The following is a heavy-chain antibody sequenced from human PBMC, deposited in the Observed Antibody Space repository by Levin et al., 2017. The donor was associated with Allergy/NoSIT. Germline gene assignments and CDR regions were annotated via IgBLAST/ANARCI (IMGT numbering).Heavy chain of an antibody. V-gene: IGHV3-23*01. D-gene: IGHD2-15*01. CDR2: ISGSGGST. J-gene: IGHJ4*02. CDR1: GFTFSSYS. Sequence: GESLKISCSSSGFTFSSYSMSWVRQAPGKGLEWVSAISGSGGSTYYADSVKGRFTISRDNAKNTLYLQMNSLRAEDTAVYYCAKEQRRVVVAARPDYWGQGPLVTVSS. CDR3: AKEQRRVVVAARPDY.